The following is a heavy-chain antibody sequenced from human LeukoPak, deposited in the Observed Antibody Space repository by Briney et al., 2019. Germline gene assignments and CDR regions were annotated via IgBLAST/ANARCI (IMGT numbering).Heavy chain of an antibody. CDR2: ISYDGSNK. J-gene: IGHJ4*02. Sequence: GGPLRLSCAASGFTFSSYGMHWIRQAPGKGLEWVAVISYDGSNKYYADSVKGRFTISRDNSKNTLYLQMNSLRAEDTAVYYCAKVAGGSYADLDYWGQGTLVTVSS. D-gene: IGHD1-26*01. CDR1: GFTFSSYG. V-gene: IGHV3-30*18. CDR3: AKVAGGSYADLDY.